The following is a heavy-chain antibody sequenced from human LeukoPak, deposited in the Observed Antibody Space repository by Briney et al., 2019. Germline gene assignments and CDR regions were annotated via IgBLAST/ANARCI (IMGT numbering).Heavy chain of an antibody. D-gene: IGHD2-15*01. Sequence: GGSLRLSCAASGFTFSTYALHWVRQAPGKGLEWVAVISYDGSNKYYAGSVKGRFTISRDNSKSTLYLQMNSLRAEDTAVYYCARGISLRSLLDAFDIWGQGTMVTVSS. V-gene: IGHV3-30*01. CDR1: GFTFSTYA. CDR3: ARGISLRSLLDAFDI. J-gene: IGHJ3*02. CDR2: ISYDGSNK.